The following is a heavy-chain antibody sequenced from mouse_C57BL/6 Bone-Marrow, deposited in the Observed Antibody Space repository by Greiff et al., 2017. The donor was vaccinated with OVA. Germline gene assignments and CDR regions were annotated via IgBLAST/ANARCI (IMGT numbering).Heavy chain of an antibody. D-gene: IGHD2-1*01. CDR1: GYTFTSYW. V-gene: IGHV1-59*01. Sequence: QVQLKQPGAELVRPGTSVKLSCKASGYTFTSYWMHWVKQRPGQGFAWIGVIDPSDSYTNYNQKFKGKATLTVDTSSSTAYMQLSSLTSEDSAVYYCARRGYYGWGQGTSVTVSS. CDR2: IDPSDSYT. CDR3: ARRGYYG. J-gene: IGHJ4*01.